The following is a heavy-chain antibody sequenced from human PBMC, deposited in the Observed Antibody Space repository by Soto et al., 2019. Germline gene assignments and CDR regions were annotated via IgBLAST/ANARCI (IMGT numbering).Heavy chain of an antibody. J-gene: IGHJ4*02. D-gene: IGHD6-19*01. Sequence: EVELLESGGRLVHPGGSLRLSCAASGFTFSNYAMSWVRQTPGKGLQWVSAISGDGGYTYYADSVKGRFTISRDNSKNTLYLRMDSLRAEDTAMYYCARDFQYSSGCYVFWGQGTLVTVSS. CDR2: ISGDGGYT. CDR3: ARDFQYSSGCYVF. V-gene: IGHV3-23*01. CDR1: GFTFSNYA.